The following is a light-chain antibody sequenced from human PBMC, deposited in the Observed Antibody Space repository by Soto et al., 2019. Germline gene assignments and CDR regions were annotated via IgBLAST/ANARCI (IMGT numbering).Light chain of an antibody. V-gene: IGKV3-20*01. CDR3: QQYGSSPALT. CDR1: QSVSSSY. J-gene: IGKJ4*02. Sequence: DIVLTQSPGSLYLSPGERATLSCRASQSVSSSYLAWYQQKPGQAPRLRIYGASSRATGIPDRFSGSGSGTDFTLTISRLEPEDFAVYYCQQYGSSPALTFGGGTKVDIK. CDR2: GAS.